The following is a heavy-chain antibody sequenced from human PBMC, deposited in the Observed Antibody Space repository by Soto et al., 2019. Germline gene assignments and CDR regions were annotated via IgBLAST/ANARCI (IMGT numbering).Heavy chain of an antibody. CDR3: ARDPGYSYGPNWFDP. Sequence: ASVKVSCKASGYTFTSYGISWVRQAPGQGLEWMGWISAYNGNTNYAQKLQGRVTMTTDTSTSTAYMELRSLRSDDAAVYYCARDPGYSYGPNWFDPWGQGTLVTSPQ. CDR1: GYTFTSYG. D-gene: IGHD5-18*01. J-gene: IGHJ5*02. V-gene: IGHV1-18*01. CDR2: ISAYNGNT.